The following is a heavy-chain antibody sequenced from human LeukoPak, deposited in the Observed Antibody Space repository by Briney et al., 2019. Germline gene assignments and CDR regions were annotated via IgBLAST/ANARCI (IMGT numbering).Heavy chain of an antibody. D-gene: IGHD2-15*01. Sequence: GGSLRLSCAASGFTFSSYWMHWVRQAPGKGLVWVSRINSDGSSTRYADSVKGRFTISRVNAKNTLYLQMNSLRAEDTAVYYCARVLRYCSGGNCYSGGLGYMDVWGKGTTVTISS. CDR2: INSDGSST. J-gene: IGHJ6*03. CDR1: GFTFSSYW. V-gene: IGHV3-74*01. CDR3: ARVLRYCSGGNCYSGGLGYMDV.